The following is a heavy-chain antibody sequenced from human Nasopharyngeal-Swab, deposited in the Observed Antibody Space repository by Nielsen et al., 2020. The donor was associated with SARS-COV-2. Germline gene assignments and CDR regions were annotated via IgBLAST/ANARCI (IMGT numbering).Heavy chain of an antibody. CDR3: ARQRTGAVDY. V-gene: IGHV3-74*01. Sequence: GESLKISCAASGFTFSDYWMQWVRRAPGKGLVWLSRINSDGSITGYADSVEGRFTISRDNAKNTLYLQMNSLRAEDTAVYYCARQRTGAVDYWGQGTLVTVSS. D-gene: IGHD2-8*02. CDR1: GFTFSDYW. J-gene: IGHJ4*02. CDR2: INSDGSIT.